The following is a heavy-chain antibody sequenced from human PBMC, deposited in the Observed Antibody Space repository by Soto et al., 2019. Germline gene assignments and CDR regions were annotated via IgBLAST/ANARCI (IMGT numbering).Heavy chain of an antibody. D-gene: IGHD5-18*01. CDR2: ISGSGAIP. CDR1: GFTVTNSA. V-gene: IGHV3-23*01. Sequence: GGSLRLSCAASGFTVTNSAMNWVRQVPGKGREWVSSISGSGAIPHYADSVKGRFSIFRDESNNTLYLQMNSLRAEDTAVYYCATLNSFGSDYWGQGTLVTVSS. CDR3: ATLNSFGSDY. J-gene: IGHJ4*02.